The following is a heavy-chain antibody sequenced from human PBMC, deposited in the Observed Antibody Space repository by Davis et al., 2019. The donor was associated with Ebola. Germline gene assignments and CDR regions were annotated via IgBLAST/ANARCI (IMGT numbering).Heavy chain of an antibody. J-gene: IGHJ5*02. Sequence: MPSETLSLTCTVSGGSISNFYWSWIRQPPGKGPEWIGYISDSGSTNYNPSLKSRLTISLDTSKNQFSLKLSSVTAADTAVYYCARDTSTWGQGTLVTVSS. D-gene: IGHD3-3*01. CDR1: GGSISNFY. V-gene: IGHV4-59*01. CDR3: ARDTST. CDR2: ISDSGST.